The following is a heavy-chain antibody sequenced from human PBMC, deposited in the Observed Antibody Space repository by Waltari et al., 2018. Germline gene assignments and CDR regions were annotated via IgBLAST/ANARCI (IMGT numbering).Heavy chain of an antibody. D-gene: IGHD6-13*01. V-gene: IGHV1-24*01. CDR1: GYTLAGLS. J-gene: IGHJ6*03. Sequence: QVQVEQSGSEVKRPGASVRVSCTVPGYTLAGLSIDWVRQVPAKGLEWMGRLDREDVETTYSQHFQGRITVTEDTSTNTAYMGLRTLVSDDTAVYFCHLTGRNIVLAGGTPSFYSYMDVWGGGTTVTVS. CDR3: HLTGRNIVLAGGTPSFYSYMDV. CDR2: LDREDVET.